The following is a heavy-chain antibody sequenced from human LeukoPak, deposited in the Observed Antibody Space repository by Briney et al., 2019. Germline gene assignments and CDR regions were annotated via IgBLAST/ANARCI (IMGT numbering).Heavy chain of an antibody. Sequence: PGGSLRLSCAASGFTFSPYTMNWVRQAPGKGLEWVSSISSSSNYTYNADSVKGRFTISRDNAKNSLYLQMNSLRAEDTAVYYCASSYWYFDLWGQGTLVTVSS. CDR2: ISSSSNYT. CDR1: GFTFSPYT. CDR3: ASSYWYFDL. J-gene: IGHJ2*01. V-gene: IGHV3-21*01.